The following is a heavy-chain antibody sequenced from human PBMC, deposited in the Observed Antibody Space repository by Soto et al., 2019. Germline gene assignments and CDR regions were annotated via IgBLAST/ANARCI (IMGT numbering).Heavy chain of an antibody. J-gene: IGHJ4*02. CDR1: GASIGSGSYS. D-gene: IGHD3-10*01. Sequence: QLHLQESGSGLVRPSQTLSLSCTVSGASIGSGSYSWNWIRQPPGKGLEWIGYLHHSGDTYFNPSLRRRVSISEDRSNNQFSLKLISVTAADTAVYYCARFPLWFGESDYWGQGALVTVSS. CDR2: LHHSGDT. V-gene: IGHV4-30-2*01. CDR3: ARFPLWFGESDY.